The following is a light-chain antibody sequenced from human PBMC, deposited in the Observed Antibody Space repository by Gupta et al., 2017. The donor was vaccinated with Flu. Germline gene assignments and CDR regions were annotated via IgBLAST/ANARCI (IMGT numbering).Light chain of an antibody. CDR3: QQDNSFPRT. J-gene: IGKJ4*01. CDR1: HGSSTY. Sequence: PCLLSASAGDRVTITCRASHGSSTYLAWYQQKPGKAPKLLIYVASILQSGVPSRFSGSGSVTDFTLTISSLQSEDFATYYCQQDNSFPRTFGRGTKVEIK. V-gene: IGKV1-8*01. CDR2: VAS.